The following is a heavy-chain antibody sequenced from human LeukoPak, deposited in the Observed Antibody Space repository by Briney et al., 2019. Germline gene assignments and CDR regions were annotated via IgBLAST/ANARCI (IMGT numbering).Heavy chain of an antibody. CDR1: GFTVSSNY. Sequence: QSGGSLRLSCAASGFTVSSNYMGWVRQAPGKGLEWVSSIIGSGIYVYYADSVQGRFTISRDNSKNTLYLQMNSLRAEDTAVYYCANNILTGPADYWGQGTLVTVSS. V-gene: IGHV3-53*01. CDR2: IIGSGIY. D-gene: IGHD3-9*01. J-gene: IGHJ4*02. CDR3: ANNILTGPADY.